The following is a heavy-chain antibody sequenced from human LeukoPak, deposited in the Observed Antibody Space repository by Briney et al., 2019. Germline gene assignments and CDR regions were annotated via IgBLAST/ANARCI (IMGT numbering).Heavy chain of an antibody. CDR3: ASYSGGWPYYFDF. Sequence: PSETLSLTCTVSGGSISSSISYWSWIRQPPGKGLEWIGYISNTGDTNYNPSLKSRVAMSLDTSKNQFSLQLNSVTAADTAVYFCASYSGGWPYYFDFWGQGARVTVSS. CDR1: GGSISSSISY. CDR2: ISNTGDT. D-gene: IGHD6-19*01. J-gene: IGHJ4*02. V-gene: IGHV4-61*05.